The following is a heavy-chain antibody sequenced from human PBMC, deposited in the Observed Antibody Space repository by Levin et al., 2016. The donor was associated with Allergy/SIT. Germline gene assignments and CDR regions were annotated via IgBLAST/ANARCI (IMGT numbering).Heavy chain of an antibody. D-gene: IGHD3-10*01. Sequence: GESLKISCAASGFTFSDYYMSWIRQAPGKGLEWVSYISSSSSYTNYADSVKGRFTISRDNAKNSLYLQMNSLRAEDTAVYYCASHYYGSGFDYWGQGTLVTVSS. CDR2: ISSSSSYT. V-gene: IGHV3-11*03. CDR1: GFTFSDYY. CDR3: ASHYYGSGFDY. J-gene: IGHJ4*02.